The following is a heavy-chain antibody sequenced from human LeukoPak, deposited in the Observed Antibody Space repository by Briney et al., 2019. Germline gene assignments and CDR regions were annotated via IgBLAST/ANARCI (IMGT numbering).Heavy chain of an antibody. D-gene: IGHD1-26*01. CDR1: GFTFSNAW. CDR2: IKSKTDGGTT. Sequence: GGSLRLSCAASGFTFSNAWMSWVRQAPGKGLEWVGRIKSKTDGGTTDYAAPVKGRFTISRDDSTNTLYLQMNSLKTEDTAVYYCTTDAGYEWELLEGCWGQGTLVTVSS. CDR3: TTDAGYEWELLEGC. V-gene: IGHV3-15*01. J-gene: IGHJ4*02.